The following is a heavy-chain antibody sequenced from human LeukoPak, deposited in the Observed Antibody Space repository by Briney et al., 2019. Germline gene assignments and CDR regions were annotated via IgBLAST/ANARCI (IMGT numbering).Heavy chain of an antibody. CDR2: IIPILGIA. CDR1: GGTFSSYA. V-gene: IGHV1-69*04. J-gene: IGHJ5*02. D-gene: IGHD1-26*01. Sequence: GASVKVSSKASGGTFSSYAISWLRQAPGQGLEWMGRIIPILGIANYAQKFQGRVTITADKSTSTAHMELSSLRSEDTAVYYCASGSYSYNWFDPWGQGTLVTVSS. CDR3: ASGSYSYNWFDP.